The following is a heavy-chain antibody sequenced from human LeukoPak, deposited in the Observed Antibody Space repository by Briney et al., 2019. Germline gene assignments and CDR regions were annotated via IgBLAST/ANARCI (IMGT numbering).Heavy chain of an antibody. D-gene: IGHD3-3*01. CDR3: AKPYYDFWSGYWGDWFDP. J-gene: IGHJ5*02. V-gene: IGHV3-30*02. CDR1: GFPFSGSW. Sequence: GGSLRLSCAASGFPFSGSWMDWVRQAPGKGLEWVAFIRYDGSNKYYADSVKGRFTISRGNSKNTLYLQMNSLRAEDTAVYYCAKPYYDFWSGYWGDWFDPWGQGTLVTVSS. CDR2: IRYDGSNK.